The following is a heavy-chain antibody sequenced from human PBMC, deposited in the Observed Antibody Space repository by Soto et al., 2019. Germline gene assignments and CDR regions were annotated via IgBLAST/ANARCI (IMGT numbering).Heavy chain of an antibody. CDR3: ATSGQLETGSRPYYFDY. D-gene: IGHD1-1*01. CDR2: IDPSDSYT. Sequence: PGESLKISCKGSGYSFPSYWINWVRQMPGKGLEWMGRIDPSDSYTNYSPSFQGHVTISADKSISTAYLQWSSLKASDTAMYYCATSGQLETGSRPYYFDYWGQGALVTVSS. CDR1: GYSFPSYW. J-gene: IGHJ4*02. V-gene: IGHV5-10-1*01.